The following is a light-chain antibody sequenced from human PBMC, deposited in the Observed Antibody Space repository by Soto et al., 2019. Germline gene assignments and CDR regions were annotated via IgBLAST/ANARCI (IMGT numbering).Light chain of an antibody. J-gene: IGLJ1*01. CDR1: SSDVGGYNY. CDR3: SSYTSSSTYV. CDR2: DVS. Sequence: QSALTQPASVSGSPGQSIPISCTGTSSDVGGYNYVSWYQQHPGKAPKLMIYDVSNRPSGVSKRFSGSKSGNTASLTISGLHAEDEADYYCSSYTSSSTYVFGTGTKLTVL. V-gene: IGLV2-14*01.